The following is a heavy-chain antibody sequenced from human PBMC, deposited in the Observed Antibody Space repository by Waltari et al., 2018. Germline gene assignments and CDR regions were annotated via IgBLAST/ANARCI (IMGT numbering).Heavy chain of an antibody. D-gene: IGHD2-15*01. Sequence: EVQLMESGGGLVKRGGALRHSCEASGFTFSVYSMNWVRQAPGKGLEWVASITTRDNYVYYADSLKGRVTISRDNAKNSLYLQMNSLTVEDTGVYYCARMGLSTPGIFHRMDVWGQGTTVAVSS. CDR1: GFTFSVYS. V-gene: IGHV3-21*01. CDR3: ARMGLSTPGIFHRMDV. J-gene: IGHJ6*02. CDR2: ITTRDNYV.